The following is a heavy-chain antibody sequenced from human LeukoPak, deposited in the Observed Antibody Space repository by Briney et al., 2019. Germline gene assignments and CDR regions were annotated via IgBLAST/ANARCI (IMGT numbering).Heavy chain of an antibody. D-gene: IGHD4-23*01. CDR2: ICSSGST. CDR1: GLTFSSHW. V-gene: IGHV3-53*01. Sequence: GGSLRLSCAASGLTFSSHWMHWVRQAPGKGLEWVSLICSSGSTYYADSVKGRFTISRDNSKNTLYLQVNSLRAEDTAVYYCARRGDGGRSFDYWGQGTLVTVSS. J-gene: IGHJ4*02. CDR3: ARRGDGGRSFDY.